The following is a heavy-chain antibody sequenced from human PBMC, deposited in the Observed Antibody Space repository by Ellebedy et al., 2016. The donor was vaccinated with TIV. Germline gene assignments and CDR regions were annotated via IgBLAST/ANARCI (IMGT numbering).Heavy chain of an antibody. CDR2: MNSDTGNT. CDR3: ARGLESYWLDY. Sequence: AASVKVSCKASGYTFTTFDVIWVRQATGQGLEWMGWMNSDTGNTGYAQKFQGRVTMTRNTSISTAYMELSSLRSEDTAVYYCARGLESYWLDYWGQGTLVTVSS. CDR1: GYTFTTFD. V-gene: IGHV1-8*01. D-gene: IGHD3-10*01. J-gene: IGHJ4*02.